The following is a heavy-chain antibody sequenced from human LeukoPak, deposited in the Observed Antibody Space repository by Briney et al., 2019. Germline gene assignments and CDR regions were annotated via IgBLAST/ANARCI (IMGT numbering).Heavy chain of an antibody. V-gene: IGHV4-30-2*01. Sequence: PSETLSLTCKVSGDSISSSTCNWSWIRQPPGKGLEWIGYISQSGNSYFTPSFKSRATTSVDRSKNHFSLTLISVTAADTAVYYRARDQVDYDIPDHFDYWGKGTLVAVSS. CDR3: ARDQVDYDIPDHFDY. CDR2: ISQSGNS. J-gene: IGHJ4*02. CDR1: GDSISSSTCN. D-gene: IGHD3-22*01.